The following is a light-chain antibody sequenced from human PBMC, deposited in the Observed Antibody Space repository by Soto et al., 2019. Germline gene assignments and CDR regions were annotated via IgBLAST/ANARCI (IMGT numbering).Light chain of an antibody. CDR2: GVN. J-gene: IGLJ1*01. V-gene: IGLV2-14*03. Sequence: QSALTQPASVSGSPGQSITISCTGTSSDIGAYDYVSWFQQYPGKAPKLIISGVNNRPSGVSNRFSGSKSGNAASLTISGLQADDEAEYFCFSFTTSWTHVFGTGTKLTVL. CDR3: FSFTTSWTHV. CDR1: SSDIGAYDY.